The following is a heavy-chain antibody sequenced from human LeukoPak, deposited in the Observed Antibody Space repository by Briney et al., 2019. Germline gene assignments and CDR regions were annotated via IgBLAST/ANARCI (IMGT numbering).Heavy chain of an antibody. V-gene: IGHV1-8*01. J-gene: IGHJ6*03. CDR3: ARAYYGYPSHYYMDV. CDR2: MNPNSGNT. D-gene: IGHD3-10*01. CDR1: GYTFTSYD. Sequence: ASVKVSCXASGYTFTSYDINWVRQATGQGLEWMGWMNPNSGNTGYAQKFQGRVTMTRNTSISTAYMELSSLRSEDTAVYYCARAYYGYPSHYYMDVWGKGTTVTVSS.